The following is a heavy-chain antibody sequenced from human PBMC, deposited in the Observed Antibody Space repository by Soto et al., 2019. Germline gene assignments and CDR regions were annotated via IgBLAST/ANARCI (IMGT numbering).Heavy chain of an antibody. Sequence: EVQLVESGGGLVKPGGSLRLSCAASGFTFSTYSLNWVRQAPGKGLEWVSSISTSSSYIYYADSVKGRFTISRDNAKNSLYLQMNSLRAEDTAVYHCQRDSNLLNSGYPANFDCWGQGTLVTVSS. CDR1: GFTFSTYS. CDR3: QRDSNLLNSGYPANFDC. J-gene: IGHJ4*02. V-gene: IGHV3-21*01. CDR2: ISTSSSYI. D-gene: IGHD5-12*01.